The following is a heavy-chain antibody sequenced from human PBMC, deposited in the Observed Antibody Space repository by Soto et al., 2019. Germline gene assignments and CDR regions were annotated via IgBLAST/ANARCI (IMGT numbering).Heavy chain of an antibody. Sequence: QVQLVESGGGVVQPGRSLRLSCAASGFTFSSYGMHWVRQAPGKGLEWVAVISYDGSNKYYADSVKGRFTISRDNSKNTRYLQMNSLRAEDTAVYYCAKDGLRYYDSKWYFDLWGRGTLVTVSS. J-gene: IGHJ2*01. CDR2: ISYDGSNK. CDR3: AKDGLRYYDSKWYFDL. CDR1: GFTFSSYG. V-gene: IGHV3-30*18. D-gene: IGHD3-22*01.